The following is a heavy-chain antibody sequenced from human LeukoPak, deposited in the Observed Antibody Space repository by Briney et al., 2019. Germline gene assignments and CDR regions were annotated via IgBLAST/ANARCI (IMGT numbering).Heavy chain of an antibody. D-gene: IGHD5-12*01. CDR1: GGSISSGGYS. Sequence: SETLSLTCAVSGGSISSGGYSWSWIRQPPGKGLEWIGYIYHSGSTYYNPSLKSRVTISVDRSKNQFSLKLSSVTAADTAVYYCARARGVDIVATIPSFFDYWGQGTLVTVSS. CDR2: IYHSGST. CDR3: ARARGVDIVATIPSFFDY. J-gene: IGHJ4*02. V-gene: IGHV4-30-2*01.